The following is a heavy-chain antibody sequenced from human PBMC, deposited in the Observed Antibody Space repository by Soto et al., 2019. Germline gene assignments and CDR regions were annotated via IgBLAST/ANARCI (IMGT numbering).Heavy chain of an antibody. J-gene: IGHJ3*02. CDR3: AGLRLYCSGGSCPDAFDI. V-gene: IGHV4-34*01. D-gene: IGHD2-15*01. CDR2: INHSGST. Sequence: SETLSLTCAVYGGSFSGYYWSWIRQPPGKGLEWIGEINHSGSTNYNPSLKSRVTISVDTSKNQFSLKLSSVTAADTAVYYCAGLRLYCSGGSCPDAFDIWGQGTMVTVS. CDR1: GGSFSGYY.